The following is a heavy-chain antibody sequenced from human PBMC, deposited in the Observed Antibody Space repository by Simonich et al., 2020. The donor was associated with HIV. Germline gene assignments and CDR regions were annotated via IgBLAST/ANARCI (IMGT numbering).Heavy chain of an antibody. V-gene: IGHV7-4-1*02. CDR1: GYSFTNYA. CDR3: ATGAPWGIDD. J-gene: IGHJ4*02. D-gene: IGHD7-27*01. CDR2: INTNTGNP. Sequence: QVQLVQSGSELKKPGASVKVSCKASGYSFTNYAMHWVRQAPGQGHDWMGWINTNTGNPTYAQAFTGRFVFSLDTSGSTAYLRISGLKAEDTAVYYCATGAPWGIDDWGQGTLVTVSS.